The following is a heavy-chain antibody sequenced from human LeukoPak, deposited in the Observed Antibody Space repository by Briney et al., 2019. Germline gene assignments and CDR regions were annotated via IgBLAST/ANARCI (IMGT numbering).Heavy chain of an antibody. CDR3: AKDDCSSTSCYMGYYFDY. Sequence: GGSLRLSCAASGFTFSSYGMHWVRQAPGKGLEWVAVISYDGSNKYYADSVKGRFTISRDNSKNTLYLQMNSLSAEDTAVYYCAKDDCSSTSCYMGYYFDYWGQGTLVTVSS. V-gene: IGHV3-30*18. CDR1: GFTFSSYG. J-gene: IGHJ4*02. CDR2: ISYDGSNK. D-gene: IGHD2-2*02.